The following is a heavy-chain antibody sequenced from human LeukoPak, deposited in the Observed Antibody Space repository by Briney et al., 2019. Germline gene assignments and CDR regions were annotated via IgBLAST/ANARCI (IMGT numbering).Heavy chain of an antibody. CDR3: AKGFTYYDILTGYYEMGYGFDY. D-gene: IGHD3-9*01. V-gene: IGHV3-48*03. CDR2: ISSSGSTI. J-gene: IGHJ4*02. Sequence: GSLRLSCAASGFTFSSYEMNWVRQAPGKGLEWVSYISSSGSTIYYADSVKGRFTISGDNAKNSLYLQMNSLRAEDTAVYYCAKGFTYYDILTGYYEMGYGFDYWGQGTLVTVSS. CDR1: GFTFSSYE.